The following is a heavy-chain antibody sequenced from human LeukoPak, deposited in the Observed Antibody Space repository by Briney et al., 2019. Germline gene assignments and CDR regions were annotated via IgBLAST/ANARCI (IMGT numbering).Heavy chain of an antibody. V-gene: IGHV1-69*05. CDR1: GGTFSSYA. D-gene: IGHD2-2*03. CDR3: ARDCGYCSSTSQWNWFDP. Sequence: ASVKVSCKASGGTFSSYAIGWVRQAPGQGLEWMGGIIPIFGTANYAQKFQGRVTITTDESTSTAYMELSSLRSEDTAVYYCARDCGYCSSTSQWNWFDPWGQGTLVTVSS. CDR2: IIPIFGTA. J-gene: IGHJ5*02.